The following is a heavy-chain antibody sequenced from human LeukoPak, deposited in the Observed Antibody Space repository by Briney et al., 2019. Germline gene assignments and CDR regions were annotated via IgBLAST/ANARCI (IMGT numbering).Heavy chain of an antibody. J-gene: IGHJ6*03. CDR3: AKGSSSYYYYYMDV. CDR1: GFTFSSYS. Sequence: PGGSLRLSCAASGFTFSSYSMNWVRQAPGKGLEWVAVIWYDGSNKYYADSVKGRFTISRDNSKNTLYLQMNSLRAEDTAVYYCAKGSSSYYYYYMDVWGKGTTVTVSS. D-gene: IGHD2-2*01. V-gene: IGHV3-33*06. CDR2: IWYDGSNK.